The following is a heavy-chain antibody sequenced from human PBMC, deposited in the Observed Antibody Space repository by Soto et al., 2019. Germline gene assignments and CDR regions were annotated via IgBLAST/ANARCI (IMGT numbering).Heavy chain of an antibody. V-gene: IGHV3-30*18. J-gene: IGHJ6*02. CDR1: GFTFSSYG. Sequence: QVQLVESGGGVVQPGRSLRLSCAASGFTFSSYGMHWVRQAPGKGLEWVAVISYDGSNKYYADSVKGRFTISRDNSKNTLYLQMNSLRAEDTAVYYCAKDRVRGVIIGGYYYYGMDVWGQGTTVTVSS. CDR3: AKDRVRGVIIGGYYYYGMDV. D-gene: IGHD3-10*01. CDR2: ISYDGSNK.